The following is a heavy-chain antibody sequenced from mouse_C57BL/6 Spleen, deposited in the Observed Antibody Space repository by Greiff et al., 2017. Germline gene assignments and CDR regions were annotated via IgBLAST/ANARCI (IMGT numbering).Heavy chain of an antibody. J-gene: IGHJ4*01. V-gene: IGHV10-1*01. CDR1: GFSFNTYA. CDR3: VRHALGPGYAMDY. D-gene: IGHD4-1*01. Sequence: GGGLVQPKGSLKLSCAASGFSFNTYAMNWVRQAPGKGLEWVARIRSKSNNYATYYADSVKDRFTISRDDSESMLYLQMNNLKTEDTAMYYCVRHALGPGYAMDYWGQGTSVTVSS. CDR2: IRSKSNNYAT.